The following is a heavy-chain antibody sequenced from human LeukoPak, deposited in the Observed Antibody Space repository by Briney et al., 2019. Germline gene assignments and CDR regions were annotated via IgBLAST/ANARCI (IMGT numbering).Heavy chain of an antibody. CDR3: ARVGYDSSGRFDY. V-gene: IGHV3-11*04. CDR1: GFTFSDYY. J-gene: IGHJ4*02. CDR2: ISSSGSII. Sequence: GGSLRLSCAASGFTFSDYYMTWIRQAPGKGLEWVSYISSSGSIIHYADSVKGRFIISRDNAKNSLYLQMNSLRAEDTAVYFCARVGYDSSGRFDYWGQGPLVTVSS. D-gene: IGHD3-22*01.